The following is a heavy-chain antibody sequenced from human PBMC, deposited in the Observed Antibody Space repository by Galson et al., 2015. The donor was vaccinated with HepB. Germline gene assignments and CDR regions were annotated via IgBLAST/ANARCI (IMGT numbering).Heavy chain of an antibody. V-gene: IGHV1-69*13. D-gene: IGHD3-16*01. CDR1: GGSFTSYV. Sequence: SVKVSCKASGGSFTSYVINWVRQAPGQGLEWMGGITPIYSIMKYAQKFQGRVTITADESTSTAYMELSSLRSDDTAVYYCARSDYIWGSYKNHFDYWGQGSLVTVSS. J-gene: IGHJ4*02. CDR2: ITPIYSIM. CDR3: ARSDYIWGSYKNHFDY.